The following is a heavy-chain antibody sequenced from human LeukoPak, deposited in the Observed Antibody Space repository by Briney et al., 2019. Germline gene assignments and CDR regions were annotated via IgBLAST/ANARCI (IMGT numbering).Heavy chain of an antibody. D-gene: IGHD5-24*01. CDR1: GGSISSYY. J-gene: IGHJ4*02. V-gene: IGHV4-59*01. Sequence: SETLSLTCTVSGGSISSYYWSWIRQPPGKGLEWIGYIYYSGSTNYSPSLKSRVTISVDTSKNQFSLKLSSVTAADTAVYYCARFPASGEMAYYFDYWGQGTLVTVSS. CDR3: ARFPASGEMAYYFDY. CDR2: IYYSGST.